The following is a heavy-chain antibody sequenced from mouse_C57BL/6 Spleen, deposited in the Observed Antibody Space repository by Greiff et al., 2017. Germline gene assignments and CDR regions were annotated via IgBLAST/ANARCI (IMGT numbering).Heavy chain of an antibody. CDR3: ASPITTVVAEGFAY. Sequence: QVQLQQSGAELARPGASVKMSCKASGYTFTSYTMHWVKQRPGQGLEWIGYINPSSGYTKYNQKFKDKATLTADKSSSTAYMQLSCLTSEDSAVYYCASPITTVVAEGFAYWGQGTLVTVSA. V-gene: IGHV1-4*01. CDR2: INPSSGYT. CDR1: GYTFTSYT. J-gene: IGHJ3*01. D-gene: IGHD1-1*01.